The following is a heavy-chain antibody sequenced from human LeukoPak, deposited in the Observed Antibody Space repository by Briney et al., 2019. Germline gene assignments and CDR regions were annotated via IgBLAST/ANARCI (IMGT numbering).Heavy chain of an antibody. CDR1: GFTFSKYS. Sequence: GGSLRLSCAASGFTFSKYSMDWVRQAPGKGLEWVSYISPSSSNILYADSVKGRFTISRDNAKNSLYLQMNSLRAQDTAVYYCARTLYYYDSSGYFYWGQGTLVTVSS. CDR2: ISPSSSNI. CDR3: ARTLYYYDSSGYFY. J-gene: IGHJ4*02. D-gene: IGHD3-22*01. V-gene: IGHV3-48*01.